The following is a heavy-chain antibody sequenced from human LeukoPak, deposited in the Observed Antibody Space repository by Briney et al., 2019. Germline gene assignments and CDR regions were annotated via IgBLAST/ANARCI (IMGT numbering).Heavy chain of an antibody. Sequence: ASVKVSCKASGYTFTGYYMHWVRQAPGQGLEWMGWINPNSGGTNYAQKFQGRVTMTRDTSISTAYMELSRLRSDDTAVYYCARVSTPLFASGYYTGRAYDWFDPWGQGTLVTVSS. CDR2: INPNSGGT. CDR3: ARVSTPLFASGYYTGRAYDWFDP. CDR1: GYTFTGYY. V-gene: IGHV1-2*02. J-gene: IGHJ5*02. D-gene: IGHD3-3*01.